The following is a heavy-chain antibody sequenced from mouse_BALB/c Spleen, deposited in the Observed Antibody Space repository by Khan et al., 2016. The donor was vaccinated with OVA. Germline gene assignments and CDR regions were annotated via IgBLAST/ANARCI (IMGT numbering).Heavy chain of an antibody. CDR1: GYSITSDYA. J-gene: IGHJ4*01. D-gene: IGHD2-3*01. V-gene: IGHV3-2*02. CDR3: ARDGSRYNYAMDY. CDR2: ISSSGST. Sequence: VQLKESGPGLVKPSQSLSLTCTVTGYSITSDYAWNWIRQFPGNKLEWMGYISSSGSTNYNPALKSRISITRDTSKNQFFLQLNSVTTEDTATYYCARDGSRYNYAMDYGGQGTSVTVSS.